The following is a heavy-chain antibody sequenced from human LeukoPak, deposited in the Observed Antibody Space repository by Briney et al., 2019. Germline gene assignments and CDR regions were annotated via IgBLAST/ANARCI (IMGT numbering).Heavy chain of an antibody. Sequence: PGGSLRLSCAASGFTFSSYWMHWVRQAPGKGLVWVSRFKSDGSSISYADSVKGRFTISRDNAKNTLYLQMNSLRAEDTAVYYCASGRWSDYLDYWGQGTLVTVSS. CDR2: FKSDGSSI. J-gene: IGHJ4*02. V-gene: IGHV3-74*01. CDR3: ASGRWSDYLDY. D-gene: IGHD3-3*01. CDR1: GFTFSSYW.